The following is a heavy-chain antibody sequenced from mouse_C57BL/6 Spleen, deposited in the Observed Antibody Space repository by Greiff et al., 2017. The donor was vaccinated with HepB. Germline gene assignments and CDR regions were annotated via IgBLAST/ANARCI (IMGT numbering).Heavy chain of an antibody. CDR1: GYSITSGYY. J-gene: IGHJ3*01. Sequence: EVQLQESGPGLVKPSQSLSLTCSVTGYSITSGYYWNWIRQFPGNKLEWMGYISYDGSNNYNPSLKNRISITRDTSKNQFFLKLNSVTTEDTATYYCARDGGKPWFAYWGQGTLVTVSA. V-gene: IGHV3-6*01. D-gene: IGHD2-1*01. CDR2: ISYDGSN. CDR3: ARDGGKPWFAY.